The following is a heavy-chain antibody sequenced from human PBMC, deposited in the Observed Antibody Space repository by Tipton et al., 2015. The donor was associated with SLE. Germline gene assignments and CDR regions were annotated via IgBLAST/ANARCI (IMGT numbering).Heavy chain of an antibody. V-gene: IGHV3-23*04. J-gene: IGHJ4*02. CDR3: AKHPGAGYYNSGSYLDF. CDR2: ISGSIGST. Sequence: QLVQSGGGLVQPGGSLRLSCAASGFTFSSYGMSWVRQAPGKGLEWVSVISGSIGSTYYAGSVKGRFTISRDNSKNTLYLQMDSLRAEDTAVYYCAKHPGAGYYNSGSYLDFWGQGTLVIVSS. D-gene: IGHD3-10*01. CDR1: GFTFSSYG.